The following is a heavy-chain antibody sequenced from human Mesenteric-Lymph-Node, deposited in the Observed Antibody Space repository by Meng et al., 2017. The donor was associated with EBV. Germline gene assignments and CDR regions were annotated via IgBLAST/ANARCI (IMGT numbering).Heavy chain of an antibody. Sequence: QVKRGKPGDEVKKVRDTVRASCEVSRDRFNNYGISWVRQAPGQGLEWMGEITPVFGIANYAESFQGRVTITADTSTRTAYMDLSSLRSDDTAVYYCVRDLWLRIGECVWGQGTLVTVSS. CDR1: RDRFNNYG. CDR3: VRDLWLRIGECV. J-gene: IGHJ4*02. V-gene: IGHV1-69*17. D-gene: IGHD5-12*01. CDR2: ITPVFGIA.